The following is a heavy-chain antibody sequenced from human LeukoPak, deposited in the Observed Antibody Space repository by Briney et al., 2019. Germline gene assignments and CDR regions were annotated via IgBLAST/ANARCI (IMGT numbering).Heavy chain of an antibody. CDR3: ARVPRGEGIDY. J-gene: IGHJ4*02. Sequence: PSETLSLTCTVSGGSISSGGYYWSWIRQHPGKGLEWIGYIYYSGSTYYNPSLKSRVTTSVDTSKNQFSLKLSSVTAADTAVYYCARVPRGEGIDYWGQGTLVTVSS. V-gene: IGHV4-31*03. CDR2: IYYSGST. D-gene: IGHD3-10*01. CDR1: GGSISSGGYY.